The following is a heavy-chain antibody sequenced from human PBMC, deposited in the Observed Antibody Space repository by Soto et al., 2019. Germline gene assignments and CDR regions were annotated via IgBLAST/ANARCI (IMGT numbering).Heavy chain of an antibody. Sequence: SETLSLTCVVSGYSISSGYYWGWIRQPPGKGLEWIGSIYHSGTTYYNPSLKSRVTISLDTSRNQFSLKLTSVTAADTAVYYCARSLLTSSWYAGYWGQGTLVTVSS. J-gene: IGHJ4*02. CDR3: ARSLLTSSWYAGY. CDR2: IYHSGTT. D-gene: IGHD6-13*01. V-gene: IGHV4-38-2*01. CDR1: GYSISSGYY.